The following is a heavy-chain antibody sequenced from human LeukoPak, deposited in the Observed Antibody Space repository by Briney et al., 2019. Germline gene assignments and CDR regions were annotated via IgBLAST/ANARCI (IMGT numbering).Heavy chain of an antibody. D-gene: IGHD6-13*01. CDR3: ARVRGLSGIAAAGRVDY. Sequence: SETLSLTCTVSGGSISSYYWSWIRQPPGKGLEWIGYIYYSGSTNYNPSLKSRVTISVDTSKNQFSLKLSSVTAADTAVYYCARVRGLSGIAAAGRVDYWGQGTLATVSS. CDR1: GGSISSYY. V-gene: IGHV4-59*01. J-gene: IGHJ4*02. CDR2: IYYSGST.